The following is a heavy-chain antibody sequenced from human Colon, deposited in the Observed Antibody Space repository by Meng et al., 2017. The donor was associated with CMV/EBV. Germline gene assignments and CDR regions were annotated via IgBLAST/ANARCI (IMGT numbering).Heavy chain of an antibody. V-gene: IGHV3-23*01. CDR3: VRDLDYGDYGYFDL. CDR1: GFTFSTYA. D-gene: IGHD4-17*01. J-gene: IGHJ2*01. Sequence: GESLKISCAASGFTFSTYAMNWVRQAPGEGLEWISIISGSDGRTHYADSVKGRFTISRDNARNSVYLQMNSLRADDTAVYYCVRDLDYGDYGYFDLWGRGTLVTVSS. CDR2: ISGSDGRT.